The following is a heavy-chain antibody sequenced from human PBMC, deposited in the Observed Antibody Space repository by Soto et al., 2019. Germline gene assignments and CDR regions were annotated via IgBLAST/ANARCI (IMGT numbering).Heavy chain of an antibody. V-gene: IGHV1-69*01. D-gene: IGHD4-4*01. J-gene: IGHJ6*02. CDR2: IIPLFRTP. CDR3: ARDNDRLQLGGNYYYFLDV. Sequence: QSGAEMKEPGSSVKVSCKTSGGTFSSSAISWLRQAPGQGLEWMGGIIPLFRTPDYAQKFQGRVTIAADESTSTAYMELSSLRSEGTAVYYCARDNDRLQLGGNYYYFLDVWGQGTTITVSS. CDR1: GGTFSSSA.